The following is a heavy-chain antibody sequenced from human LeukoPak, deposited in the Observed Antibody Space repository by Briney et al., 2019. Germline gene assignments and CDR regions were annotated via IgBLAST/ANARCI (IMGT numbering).Heavy chain of an antibody. V-gene: IGHV4-61*02. CDR3: ARDYYYMDV. CDR1: GGSTTSGTYY. J-gene: IGHJ6*03. CDR2: IYTSGST. Sequence: SETLSLTCTVSGGSTTSGTYYWSWARQPAGKGLEWTGRIYTSGSTSYNPSLKSRVTISIDTSKNQFSLKLSSVTSADTAMYYCARDYYYMDVWGKGTTVTVSS.